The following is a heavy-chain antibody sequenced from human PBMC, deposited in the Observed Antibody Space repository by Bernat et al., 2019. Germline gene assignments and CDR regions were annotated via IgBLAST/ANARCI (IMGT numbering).Heavy chain of an antibody. CDR1: GYTFTSYA. CDR3: ARGGYCSGGSCPGGEYFQH. CDR2: INAGNGNT. V-gene: IGHV1-3*01. D-gene: IGHD2-15*01. Sequence: QVQLVQSGAEVKKPGASVKVSCKASGYTFTSYAMHWVRQAPGQRLEWMGWINAGNGNTKYSQKFQGRVTITRDTSASTAYMELSSLRSEDTAVYYCARGGYCSGGSCPGGEYFQHWSQGTLVTVSS. J-gene: IGHJ1*01.